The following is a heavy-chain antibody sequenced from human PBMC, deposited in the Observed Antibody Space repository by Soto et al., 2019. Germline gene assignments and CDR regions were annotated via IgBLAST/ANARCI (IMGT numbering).Heavy chain of an antibody. CDR3: ASAVANTRNGLGI. D-gene: IGHD5-12*01. CDR1: GFTFSNHW. J-gene: IGHJ3*02. V-gene: IGHV3-74*01. Sequence: GGSLRLSCAASGFTFSNHWIHWVRQAPGKGLVWVSRINSDGSSTAYADSVKGRFTISRDNAKNTLYLQMNSLRAEDTAVYYCASAVANTRNGLGIWGQGTMVTVSS. CDR2: INSDGSST.